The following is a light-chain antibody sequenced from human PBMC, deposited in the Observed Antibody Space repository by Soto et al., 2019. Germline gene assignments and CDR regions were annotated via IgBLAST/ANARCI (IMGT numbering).Light chain of an antibody. CDR1: QSVSSY. V-gene: IGKV3-11*01. CDR2: DAS. J-gene: IGKJ1*01. Sequence: EIVLTQSPATLSLSPGERATLSCRASQSVSSYLAWYQQKPGQAPRLLIYDASNRATGIPARFSGSGSGTDFTLTISSLEPEDFATYYCQQYNSYPWTFGLGTRVEIK. CDR3: QQYNSYPWT.